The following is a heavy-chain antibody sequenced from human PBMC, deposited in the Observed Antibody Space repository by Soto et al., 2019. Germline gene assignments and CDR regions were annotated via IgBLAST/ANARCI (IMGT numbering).Heavy chain of an antibody. V-gene: IGHV1-18*01. CDR1: GYTFTSYG. D-gene: IGHD3-3*01. J-gene: IGHJ6*02. CDR3: ARRITIFGVADYYYYYGMYV. CDR2: ISAYHGNT. Sequence: ASVNVSCQASGYTFTSYGISWVRQAPGQGLEWMGWISAYHGNTNYAQKLQGRVTMTTDTSTITAYMELRSLRSDDTAVYYCARRITIFGVADYYYYYGMYVWGQGTTVTVSS.